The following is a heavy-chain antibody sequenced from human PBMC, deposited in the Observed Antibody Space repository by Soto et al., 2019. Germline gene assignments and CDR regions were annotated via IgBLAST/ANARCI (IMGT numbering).Heavy chain of an antibody. V-gene: IGHV3-74*01. D-gene: IGHD4-17*01. J-gene: IGHJ4*02. CDR1: GFTFSSYW. CDR2: INSDGSST. CDR3: ARVDGTTVTGIPDY. Sequence: EVQLMESGGGLVQPGGSLRLSCAASGFTFSSYWMHWVRQAPGKGLVWVSRINSDGSSTSYADSVKGRFTISRDNAKNTPYLQMNSLRDEDTAVYYCARVDGTTVTGIPDYWGQGTLVTVSS.